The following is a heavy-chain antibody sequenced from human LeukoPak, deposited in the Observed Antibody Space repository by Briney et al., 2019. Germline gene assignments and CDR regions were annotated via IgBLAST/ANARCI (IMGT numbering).Heavy chain of an antibody. J-gene: IGHJ6*04. CDR1: GITFSIYA. CDR3: AKDAPSDLPTVDRTPIHV. V-gene: IGHV3-23*01. CDR2: ISGSGGRT. Sequence: QPGGSLSLSCAVSGITFSIYAMSWVRQAPGKGLEWVSAISGSGGRTYYADSVKGRFTISRDNSKNTLYLQMNSLRAEDTAVYYCAKDAPSDLPTVDRTPIHVWGKGTTVIVSS. D-gene: IGHD1-1*01.